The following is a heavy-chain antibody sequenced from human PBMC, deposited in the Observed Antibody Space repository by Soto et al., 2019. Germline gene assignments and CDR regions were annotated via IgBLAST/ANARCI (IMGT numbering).Heavy chain of an antibody. V-gene: IGHV4-30-4*01. Sequence: SETLSLTCTVSGGSISSGGSYWGWIRQPPGKGLDWIGYIYYSGNTYFNPSLKSRVTLSVDTSKNQFSLNLSSVTAADTAVYYCTRRANYDSSGYYSPAYYFDYWGQGTLVTVSS. CDR1: GGSISSGGSY. D-gene: IGHD3-22*01. CDR2: IYYSGNT. CDR3: TRRANYDSSGYYSPAYYFDY. J-gene: IGHJ4*02.